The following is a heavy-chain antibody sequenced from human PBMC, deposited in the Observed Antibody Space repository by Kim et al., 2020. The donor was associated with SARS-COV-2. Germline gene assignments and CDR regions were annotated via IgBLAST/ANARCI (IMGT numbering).Heavy chain of an antibody. CDR2: INPSGGST. CDR3: ARLYSGGTFDY. Sequence: ASVKVSCKASGYTFTSQYIHWVRQAPGQGLEWMGIINPSGGSTSYAQKFQGRVTMTRDTSTSTVYMELSSLTSEDTAVYYCARLYSGGTFDYWGQGTLVTVSS. CDR1: GYTFTSQY. D-gene: IGHD1-26*01. J-gene: IGHJ4*02. V-gene: IGHV1-46*01.